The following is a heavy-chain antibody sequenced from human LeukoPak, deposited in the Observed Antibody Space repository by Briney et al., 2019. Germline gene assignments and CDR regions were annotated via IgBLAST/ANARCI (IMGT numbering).Heavy chain of an antibody. J-gene: IGHJ2*01. D-gene: IGHD2-15*01. Sequence: APVKVSCKASGYIFTTYHMNWVRQATGQGLEWMGIINPSSGSTSYAQKFQGRVTMTRDMSTSTVYMEMSSLRSEDTAVYYCARCDHFEVAAKRDWYFDLWGRGTLVTVSS. V-gene: IGHV1-46*01. CDR3: ARCDHFEVAAKRDWYFDL. CDR1: GYIFTTYH. CDR2: INPSSGST.